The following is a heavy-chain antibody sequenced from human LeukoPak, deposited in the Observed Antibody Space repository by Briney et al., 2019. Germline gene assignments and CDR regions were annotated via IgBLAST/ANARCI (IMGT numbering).Heavy chain of an antibody. J-gene: IGHJ4*02. CDR1: GFTFSSYA. V-gene: IGHV3-23*01. Sequence: GGSLRLSCAASGFTFSSYAMSWVRQAPGKVLEWVSAISASGGSTYHADSVKGRFTISRDNSKNTLYLQMNSLRAEDTAVYYCAKPLGIAVAGTTKGGYWGQGTLVTVSS. CDR2: ISASGGST. CDR3: AKPLGIAVAGTTKGGY. D-gene: IGHD6-19*01.